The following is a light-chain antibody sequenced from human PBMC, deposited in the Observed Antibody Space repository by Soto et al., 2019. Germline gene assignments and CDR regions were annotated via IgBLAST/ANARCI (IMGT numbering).Light chain of an antibody. V-gene: IGKV3-15*01. CDR2: GAS. Sequence: SPGHLSVSPGERATLSCRASQSISTTLVWYQQKPGQAPRLLIYGASTRATGVPARFSGSGSGTEFTLAVGRLLSEHSAVYCCQQFNSWVTFGGGTKVDNK. CDR1: QSISTT. CDR3: QQFNSWVT. J-gene: IGKJ4*01.